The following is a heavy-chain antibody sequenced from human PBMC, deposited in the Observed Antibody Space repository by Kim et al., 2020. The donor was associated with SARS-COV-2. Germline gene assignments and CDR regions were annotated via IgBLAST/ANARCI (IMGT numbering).Heavy chain of an antibody. J-gene: IGHJ3*02. V-gene: IGHV4-59*08. D-gene: IGHD2-15*01. Sequence: SETLSLTCTVSGGSISSYYWSWIRQPPGKGLEWIGYIYYSGSTNYNPSLKSRVTISVDTSKNQFSLKLSSVTAADTAVYYCARVAPRHAFDIWGQGTMVTVSS. CDR2: IYYSGST. CDR1: GGSISSYY. CDR3: ARVAPRHAFDI.